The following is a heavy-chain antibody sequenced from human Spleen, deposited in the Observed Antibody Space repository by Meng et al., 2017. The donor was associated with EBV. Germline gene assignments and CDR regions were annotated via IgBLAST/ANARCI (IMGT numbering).Heavy chain of an antibody. CDR1: GYTFTSNY. D-gene: IGHD3-10*01. CDR2: INPSGGST. CDR3: ARDKTMVRGLYYGGHFDY. Sequence: QVHLVQAGAEVKKPGASVKVSCKASGYTFTSNYVFWVRQAPGQGLEWMGVINPSGGSTIYAQKLQGRVTMTRDTSTSTVYMELSSLRSEDTAVYYCARDKTMVRGLYYGGHFDYWGQGTLVTVSS. V-gene: IGHV1-46*04. J-gene: IGHJ4*02.